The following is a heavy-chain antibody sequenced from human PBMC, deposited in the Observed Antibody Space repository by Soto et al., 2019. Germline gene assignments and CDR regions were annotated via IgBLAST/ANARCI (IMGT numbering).Heavy chain of an antibody. J-gene: IGHJ5*02. CDR3: ARSASLPPRPFDWLLGWFGP. CDR2: FNAGNGNT. D-gene: IGHD3-9*01. V-gene: IGHV1-3*01. CDR1: GHTFTSYD. Sequence: GASEKVACEAYGHTFTSYDKYWVRQAPGQGLDWMGWFNAGNGNTIYSQKFQGRVTITRDTSASTAYMELSSLRSEDTAVYYCARSASLPPRPFDWLLGWFGPWGQGTLVTVSS.